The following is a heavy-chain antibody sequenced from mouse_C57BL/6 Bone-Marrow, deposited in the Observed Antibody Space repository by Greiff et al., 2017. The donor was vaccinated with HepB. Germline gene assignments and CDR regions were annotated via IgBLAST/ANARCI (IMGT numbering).Heavy chain of an antibody. CDR1: GFTFSSYA. CDR2: ISDGGSYT. V-gene: IGHV5-4*01. Sequence: DVQLQESGGGLVKPGGSLKLSCAASGFTFSSYAMSWVRQTPEKRLEWVATISDGGSYTYYPDNVKGRFTISRDNAKNNLYLQMSHLKSEDTAMYYCARAETAQYWGQGTLVTVSA. CDR3: ARAETAQY. D-gene: IGHD3-2*02. J-gene: IGHJ3*01.